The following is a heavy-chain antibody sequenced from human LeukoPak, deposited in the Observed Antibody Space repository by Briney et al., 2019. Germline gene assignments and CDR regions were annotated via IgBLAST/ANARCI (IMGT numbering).Heavy chain of an antibody. V-gene: IGHV1-18*01. CDR1: GYTFNNNG. J-gene: IGHJ5*02. D-gene: IGHD2-2*01. Sequence: SVKVSCKASGYTFNNNGISWVRQAPGQGLEWMGWVSPSDGETNYAQKVQGRVTMTTDTSTSTVYMELRGLKSDDAAVYYCARDLGYCTLTNCVRNWFGPWGQGTLVTVSS. CDR2: VSPSDGET. CDR3: ARDLGYCTLTNCVRNWFGP.